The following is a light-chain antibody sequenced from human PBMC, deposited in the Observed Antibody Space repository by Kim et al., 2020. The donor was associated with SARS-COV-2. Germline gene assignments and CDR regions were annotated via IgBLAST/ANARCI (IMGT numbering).Light chain of an antibody. J-gene: IGLJ1*01. Sequence: SFAISCTGVTSDVGGYNYVSWYQQHPDKAPKLLIYEVNKRPSGVPDRFSGSKSGNTASLTVSGLQTEDEADYYCSSYSATSKPYVFGTGTKVTVL. V-gene: IGLV2-8*01. CDR3: SSYSATSKPYV. CDR1: TSDVGGYNY. CDR2: EVN.